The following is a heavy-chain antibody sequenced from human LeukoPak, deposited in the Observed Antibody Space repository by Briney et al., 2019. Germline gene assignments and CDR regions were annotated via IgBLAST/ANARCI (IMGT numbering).Heavy chain of an antibody. CDR2: IIPIFGTA. CDR3: ARVSLYCSSTSCYAYYFDY. V-gene: IGHV1-69*13. D-gene: IGHD2-2*01. CDR1: GGTFSSYA. Sequence: ASVKVSCKASGGTFSSYAISWVRQAPGQGLERMGGIIPIFGTANYAQKFQGRVTITADESTSTAYMELSSLRSEDTAVYYCARVSLYCSSTSCYAYYFDYWGQGTLVTVSS. J-gene: IGHJ4*02.